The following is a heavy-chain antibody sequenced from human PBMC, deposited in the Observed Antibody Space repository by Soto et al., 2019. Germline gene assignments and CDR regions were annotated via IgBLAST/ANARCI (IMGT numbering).Heavy chain of an antibody. J-gene: IGHJ3*02. Sequence: QVQLQEAGPGLVKPSETLSLTCTVSGGSISSYYWSWIRQPPGKGLEWIGYIYYSGSTKYNPSLKSRVPISVDTSMNQVSLKLRSVTAADTAVYYCARRVTMMQGDAFLIWGPGGTVPVSS. V-gene: IGHV4-59*01. D-gene: IGHD3-22*01. CDR3: ARRVTMMQGDAFLI. CDR2: IYYSGST. CDR1: GGSISSYY.